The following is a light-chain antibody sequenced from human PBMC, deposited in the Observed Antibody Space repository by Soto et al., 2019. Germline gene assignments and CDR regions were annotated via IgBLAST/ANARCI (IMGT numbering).Light chain of an antibody. Sequence: QSVLTQPASVSGSPGQSITISCTGTSSDVGGYNYVSWYKQQSGKAPKLIIHEVSNRPSGVSNRFSGSKSGNTASLTISGLQAEDEADYYCDSYTSSRAYVFGIGTKVTVL. CDR1: SSDVGGYNY. V-gene: IGLV2-14*01. CDR3: DSYTSSRAYV. CDR2: EVS. J-gene: IGLJ1*01.